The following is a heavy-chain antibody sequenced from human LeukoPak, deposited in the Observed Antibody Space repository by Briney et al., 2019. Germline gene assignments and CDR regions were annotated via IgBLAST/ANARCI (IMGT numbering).Heavy chain of an antibody. Sequence: ASVKVSCKASGYTFTSYDINWVRQATGQGLEWMGWMNPNSGNTGYAQKFQGRVTMTRNTSISTAYMELSSLRSEDTAVYYCFGYSNDRCYYYYGMDVRGQGTTVTVSS. CDR2: MNPNSGNT. D-gene: IGHD4-11*01. CDR1: GYTFTSYD. V-gene: IGHV1-8*01. J-gene: IGHJ6*02. CDR3: FGYSNDRCYYYYGMDV.